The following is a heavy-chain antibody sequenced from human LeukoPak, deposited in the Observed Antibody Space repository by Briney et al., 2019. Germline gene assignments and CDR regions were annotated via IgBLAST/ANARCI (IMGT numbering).Heavy chain of an antibody. D-gene: IGHD3-9*01. V-gene: IGHV1-2*02. CDR2: INPNSGGT. J-gene: IGHJ4*02. Sequence: ASVKVSCKASGHTFTGYYMHWVRQAPGQGLEWMGWINPNSGGTNYAQKFQGRVTMTRDTSISTAYMELSRLRSDDTAVYYCARGFSILTGYSPFDYWGQGTLVTVSS. CDR1: GHTFTGYY. CDR3: ARGFSILTGYSPFDY.